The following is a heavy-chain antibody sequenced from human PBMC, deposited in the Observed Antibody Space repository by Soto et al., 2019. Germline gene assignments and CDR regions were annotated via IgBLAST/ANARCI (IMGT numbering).Heavy chain of an antibody. CDR3: ARGATPSPHYYYYYGMDA. D-gene: IGHD2-15*01. V-gene: IGHV4-34*01. CDR1: GGSFSGYY. Sequence: SETLSLTCAVYGGSFSGYYWSWIRQPPGKGLEWIGEINHSGSTNYNPSLKSRVTISVDTSKNQFSLKLSSVAAADTAVYYCARGATPSPHYYYYYGMDAWGQGTTVTVSS. J-gene: IGHJ6*02. CDR2: INHSGST.